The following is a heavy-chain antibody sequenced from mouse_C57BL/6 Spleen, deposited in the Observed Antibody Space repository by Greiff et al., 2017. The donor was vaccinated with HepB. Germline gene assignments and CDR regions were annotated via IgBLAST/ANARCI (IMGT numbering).Heavy chain of an antibody. J-gene: IGHJ1*03. CDR2: IYPGSGST. CDR3: ARGRWLREVNWYFDV. CDR1: GYTFTSYW. D-gene: IGHD2-2*01. Sequence: QVQLQQPGAELVKPGASVKMSCKASGYTFTSYWITWVKQRPGQGLEWIGDIYPGSGSTNYNEKFKSKATLTVDTSSSTAYMQLSSLTSEDSAVYYCARGRWLREVNWYFDVWGTGTTVTVAS. V-gene: IGHV1-55*01.